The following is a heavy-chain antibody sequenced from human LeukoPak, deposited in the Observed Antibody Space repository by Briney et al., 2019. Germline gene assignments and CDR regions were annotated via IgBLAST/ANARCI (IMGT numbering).Heavy chain of an antibody. D-gene: IGHD1-26*01. V-gene: IGHV3-21*01. CDR2: ISSSSSYI. Sequence: GGSLRLSCAASGFTFSSYSMNWVRQALGKGLEWVSSISSSSSYIYYADSVKGRFTISRDNAKNSLYLQMHSLRAEDTAVYYCARRASPYGMDVWGQGTTVTVSS. CDR3: ARRASPYGMDV. CDR1: GFTFSSYS. J-gene: IGHJ6*02.